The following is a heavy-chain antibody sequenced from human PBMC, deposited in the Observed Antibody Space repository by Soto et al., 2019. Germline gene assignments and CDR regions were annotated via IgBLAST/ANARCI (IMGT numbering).Heavy chain of an antibody. CDR2: ISSGGNT. Sequence: HLLASGGGLVQPRGSLRISWEASGFIFRRNAMSWVRQAPGKGLEWVSSISSGGNTYYADSVKGRFTISRDNSKNTQSLQMTSLGAEDTAVYYCAKLGYCTGGTCYLDYYYAVDVWGQGTTVTVS. CDR3: AKLGYCTGGTCYLDYYYAVDV. V-gene: IGHV3-23*01. CDR1: GFIFRRNA. D-gene: IGHD2-15*01. J-gene: IGHJ6*02.